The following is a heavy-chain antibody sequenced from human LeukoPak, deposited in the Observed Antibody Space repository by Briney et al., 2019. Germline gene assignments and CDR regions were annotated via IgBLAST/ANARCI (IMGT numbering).Heavy chain of an antibody. V-gene: IGHV1-69*13. Sequence: GASVRVSYTASGGTFTTYAISWVRQAPGQGGEWMGGIIPIFGTANYPQKFQGRVTITADESTSTAYMELSSLRSEDTAVYYCAREGGATWFDPWGQGTLVTVSS. J-gene: IGHJ5*02. D-gene: IGHD1-26*01. CDR2: IIPIFGTA. CDR3: AREGGATWFDP. CDR1: GGTFTTYA.